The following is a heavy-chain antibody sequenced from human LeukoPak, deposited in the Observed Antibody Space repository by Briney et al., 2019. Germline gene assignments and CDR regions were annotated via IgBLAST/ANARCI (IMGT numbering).Heavy chain of an antibody. Sequence: ASVKVSCKASGYTFTSYGISWVRQAPGQGLEWMGWISAYNGNTNYAQKLQGRVTMTTDTSTSTAYMELRSLRSDDTAVYYCARYCSGGSCYPDDWFDPWGQGTQVTASS. CDR3: ARYCSGGSCYPDDWFDP. CDR1: GYTFTSYG. D-gene: IGHD2-15*01. CDR2: ISAYNGNT. J-gene: IGHJ5*02. V-gene: IGHV1-18*04.